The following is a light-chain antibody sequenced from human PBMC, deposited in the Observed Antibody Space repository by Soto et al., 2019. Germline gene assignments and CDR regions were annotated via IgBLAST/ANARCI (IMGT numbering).Light chain of an antibody. CDR3: HQYGASSGT. CDR1: QSVSASY. Sequence: EIVLTQSPGTLSLSPGERATLSCRASQSVSASYLAWYQQKPGQAPRLLIYGASTRATGIPDRFSGSGSGTDFTLTISSLEPEDFAVYYCHQYGASSGTCGQGTNLEIK. CDR2: GAS. J-gene: IGKJ2*01. V-gene: IGKV3-20*01.